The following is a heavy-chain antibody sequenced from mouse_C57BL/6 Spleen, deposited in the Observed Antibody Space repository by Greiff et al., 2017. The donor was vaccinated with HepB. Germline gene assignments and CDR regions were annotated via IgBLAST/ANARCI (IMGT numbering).Heavy chain of an antibody. CDR2: IDPENGDT. Sequence: EVQLQQSGAELVRPGASVKLSCTASGFNIKDDYMHWVKQRPEQGLEWIGWIDPENGDTEYASKFQGKATITADTSSNTAYLQLSSLTSEDTAVYYCTVYYSNYEGFAYWGQGTLVTVSA. V-gene: IGHV14-4*01. CDR1: GFNIKDDY. CDR3: TVYYSNYEGFAY. J-gene: IGHJ3*01. D-gene: IGHD2-5*01.